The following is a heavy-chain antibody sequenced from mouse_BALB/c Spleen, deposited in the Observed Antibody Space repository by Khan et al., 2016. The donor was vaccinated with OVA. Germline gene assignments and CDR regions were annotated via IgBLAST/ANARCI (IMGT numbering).Heavy chain of an antibody. Sequence: EVMLVESGGGLVQPGGSRKLSCAASGFTFSSFGMHWVRQAPEKGLEWVAYINSGSSTIYYADPVKGRFTISRDNTKNTLFLQMTSLRSEDTAMYYCARGNWAYWGQGTTLTVSS. D-gene: IGHD4-1*01. V-gene: IGHV5-17*02. J-gene: IGHJ2*01. CDR2: INSGSSTI. CDR3: ARGNWAY. CDR1: GFTFSSFG.